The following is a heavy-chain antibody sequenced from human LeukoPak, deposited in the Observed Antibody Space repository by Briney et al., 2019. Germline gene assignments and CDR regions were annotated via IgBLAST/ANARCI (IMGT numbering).Heavy chain of an antibody. CDR1: GFTFSSYA. CDR3: AKHLRRLRFLEVLAWYYYGIDG. V-gene: IGHV3-23*01. J-gene: IGHJ6*02. Sequence: GGSLRLSCAASGFTFSSYAMSWVRQAPGKGLEWVSAISGSGGSTYYADSVKGRFTISRDNSKNTLYLQMNSLRAEDTAVYYCAKHLRRLRFLEVLAWYYYGIDGWGQGTKVNGSS. CDR2: ISGSGGST. D-gene: IGHD3-3*01.